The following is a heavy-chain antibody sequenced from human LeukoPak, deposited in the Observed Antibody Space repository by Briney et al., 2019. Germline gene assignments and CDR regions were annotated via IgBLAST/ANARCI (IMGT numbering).Heavy chain of an antibody. CDR2: ISSSGSTI. CDR3: RRMGFSRCLYPAKTSLPFDP. Sequence: PGGSLRLSCAASGFTFSDYYMGWIRQAPGKGLEWVSYISSSGSTIYYADSVKGRFTISRDNAKNSLYLQMNSLRAEDTAGYYCRRMGFSRCLYPAKTSLPFDPWGQGTLVTVSS. CDR1: GFTFSDYY. D-gene: IGHD6-13*01. V-gene: IGHV3-11*04. J-gene: IGHJ5*02.